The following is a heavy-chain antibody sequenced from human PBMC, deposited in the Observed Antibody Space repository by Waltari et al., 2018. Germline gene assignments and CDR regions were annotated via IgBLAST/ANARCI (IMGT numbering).Heavy chain of an antibody. J-gene: IGHJ6*02. Sequence: QVLLVESGGGVVQPGRSLRLSCAASGFNFLSYCRHWVRQAPGKGPEWVAVISYEGSTKYYADSVKGRFTISRDNSMHTLDLQMNNLRHEDTGVYYCAKVARVAGYYYTGMDVWGQGTTVTVSS. V-gene: IGHV3-30*18. D-gene: IGHD6-19*01. CDR2: ISYEGSTK. CDR1: GFNFLSYC. CDR3: AKVARVAGYYYTGMDV.